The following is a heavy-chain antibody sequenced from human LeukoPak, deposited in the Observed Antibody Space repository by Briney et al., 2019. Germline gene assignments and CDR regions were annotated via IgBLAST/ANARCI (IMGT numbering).Heavy chain of an antibody. Sequence: GGSLRLSCAASGFTFSSYSMNWVRQAPGKGLEWVSYISSSGSTIYYADSVKGRFTISRDDAKNSLYLQMNSLRAEDTAVYYRARAGYCSGGSCPGNYYYGMDVWGQGTTVTVSS. J-gene: IGHJ6*02. V-gene: IGHV3-48*04. D-gene: IGHD2-15*01. CDR2: ISSSGSTI. CDR3: ARAGYCSGGSCPGNYYYGMDV. CDR1: GFTFSSYS.